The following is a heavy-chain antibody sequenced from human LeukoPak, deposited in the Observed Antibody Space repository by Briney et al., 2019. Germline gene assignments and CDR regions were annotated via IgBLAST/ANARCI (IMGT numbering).Heavy chain of an antibody. CDR1: GGSISSGSYY. CDR2: IYTSGST. Sequence: SRTLSLTCTVSGGSISSGSYYWSWIPQPAGKGLEWIVRIYTSGSTNYNPSLKRRVTISVDTSKNQFSLKLSSVTAADTAVYYCARIAVPFRLDPWGQGTLVTVSS. D-gene: IGHD2/OR15-2a*01. J-gene: IGHJ5*02. V-gene: IGHV4-61*02. CDR3: ARIAVPFRLDP.